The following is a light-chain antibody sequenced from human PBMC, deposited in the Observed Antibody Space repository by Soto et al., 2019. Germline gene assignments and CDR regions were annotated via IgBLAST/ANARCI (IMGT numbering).Light chain of an antibody. V-gene: IGKV3D-20*02. J-gene: IGKJ5*01. CDR3: KQRSNSPF. CDR1: QSVSSSY. CDR2: GAS. Sequence: IVLTQSPGTLSLSPVESATLFRRASQSVSSSYLAWYQQTPGPAPSLLIYGASSRATGIPARFSGSGSGTDFTLTISSLEPEDFAVYYCKQRSNSPFFGQGTRVEIK.